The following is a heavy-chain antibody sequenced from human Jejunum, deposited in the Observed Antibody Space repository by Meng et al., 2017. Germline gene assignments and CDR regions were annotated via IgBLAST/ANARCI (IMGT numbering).Heavy chain of an antibody. D-gene: IGHD1-26*01. Sequence: VPLVESGGGLVQPGGSLRLSCVASGFTLSSYWMHWVRQPPGKGLVWVSRMKSDGSSTTYADSVKGRFTISRDNAKNTVYLQMNRLRAEDTAVYYCARDRGWDLPYDLWGQGTLVTVSS. V-gene: IGHV3-74*03. J-gene: IGHJ4*02. CDR3: ARDRGWDLPYDL. CDR2: MKSDGSST. CDR1: GFTLSSYW.